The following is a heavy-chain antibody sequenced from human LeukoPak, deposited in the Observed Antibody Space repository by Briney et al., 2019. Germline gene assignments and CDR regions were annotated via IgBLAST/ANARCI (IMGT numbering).Heavy chain of an antibody. D-gene: IGHD6-19*01. CDR2: ISSGTGYI. CDR1: GFTFSSSS. Sequence: GGSLRLSCAASGFTFSSSSMNWVRQAPGKGLEWVSSISSGTGYIYYADSVKGRFTISRDNAKNSLYLQMNSLRAEDTAVYYCARDFYSSGWLDFDSWGQGTLVTVSS. CDR3: ARDFYSSGWLDFDS. J-gene: IGHJ4*02. V-gene: IGHV3-21*01.